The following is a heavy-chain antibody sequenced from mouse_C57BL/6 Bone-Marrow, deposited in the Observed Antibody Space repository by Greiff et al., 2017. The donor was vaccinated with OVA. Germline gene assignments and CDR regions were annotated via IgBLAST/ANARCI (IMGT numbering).Heavy chain of an antibody. D-gene: IGHD1-1*01. CDR1: GFTFSDYY. CDR3: ARHYYGSSPLAMDY. J-gene: IGHJ4*01. Sequence: EVKLMESGGGLVQPGGSLKLSCAASGFTFSDYYMYWVRQTPEKRLEWVAYISNGGGSTYYPDTVKGRFTISRDNAKNTLYLQMSRLKSEDTARDYCARHYYGSSPLAMDYWGQGTSVTVSS. V-gene: IGHV5-12*01. CDR2: ISNGGGST.